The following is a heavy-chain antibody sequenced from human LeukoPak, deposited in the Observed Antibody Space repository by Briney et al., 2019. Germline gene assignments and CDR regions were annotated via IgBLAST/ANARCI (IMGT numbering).Heavy chain of an antibody. CDR2: INQSGVT. V-gene: IGHV4-34*01. CDR1: GGSITTYY. Sequence: SETLSLTCAVYGGSITTYYSSWFRQPPGKGLEWIGEINQSGVTHYNPSLKSRLTISGDTSKNQFSLKLTSVTAADTAVYFCLRGRNWEQSWGQGTLVTVSS. D-gene: IGHD1-26*01. CDR3: LRGRNWEQS. J-gene: IGHJ4*02.